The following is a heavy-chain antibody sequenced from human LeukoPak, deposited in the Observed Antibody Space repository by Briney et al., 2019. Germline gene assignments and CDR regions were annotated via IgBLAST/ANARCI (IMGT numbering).Heavy chain of an antibody. CDR3: ARGSGSYHTAYMN. D-gene: IGHD1-26*01. CDR1: EYSFTSYW. J-gene: IGHJ4*02. CDR2: IYPGDSDT. Sequence: GASLQISCKGSEYSFTSYWIGWVRPLPGKGLEWLGIIYPGDSDTRYSPSFQGQGTISADNSLSTAYLQWSSLKASYTAVYYCARGSGSYHTAYMNWGQGSPVTVSS. V-gene: IGHV5-51*01.